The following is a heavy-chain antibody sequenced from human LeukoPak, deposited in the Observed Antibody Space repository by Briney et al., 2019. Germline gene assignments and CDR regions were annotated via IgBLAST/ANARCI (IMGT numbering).Heavy chain of an antibody. Sequence: GGSLRLSCAASGFTFSNALMSWVRQAPGKGLEWVGRIKTKTEGGTTDYAAPVKGRFTISRDDSKNTLYLQMNSLKTEDTAVYYCTTDERVDDYFDYWGQGTLVTVSS. CDR3: TTDERVDDYFDY. V-gene: IGHV3-15*01. D-gene: IGHD1-1*01. CDR1: GFTFSNAL. J-gene: IGHJ4*02. CDR2: IKTKTEGGTT.